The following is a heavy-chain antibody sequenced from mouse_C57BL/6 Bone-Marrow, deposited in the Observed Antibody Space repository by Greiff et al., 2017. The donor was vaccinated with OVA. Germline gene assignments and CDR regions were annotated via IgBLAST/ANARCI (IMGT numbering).Heavy chain of an antibody. Sequence: QVQLQQPGAELVRPGSSVKLSCKASGYTFTSYWMDWVKQRPGQGLEWIGNIYPSDSETHYNQKFKDKATLTVDKSSSTAYMQLSSLTSEDSAVYYCAKVITTVVEGRYFDGWGTGATVTVSS. J-gene: IGHJ1*03. V-gene: IGHV1-61*01. D-gene: IGHD1-1*01. CDR2: IYPSDSET. CDR3: AKVITTVVEGRYFDG. CDR1: GYTFTSYW.